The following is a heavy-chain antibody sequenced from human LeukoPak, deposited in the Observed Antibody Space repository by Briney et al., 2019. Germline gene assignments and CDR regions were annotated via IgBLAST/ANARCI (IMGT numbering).Heavy chain of an antibody. CDR3: ARGLGAAPYGAFDI. J-gene: IGHJ3*02. D-gene: IGHD2-8*01. CDR2: IYYSGST. Sequence: SETLSLTCTVSGGSISSYYWSWIRQPPGKGLEWIGYIYYSGSTNYNPSLKSRVTISVDTSKNQFSLKLSSVTAADTAVYHCARGLGAAPYGAFDIWGQGTMVTVSS. CDR1: GGSISSYY. V-gene: IGHV4-59*01.